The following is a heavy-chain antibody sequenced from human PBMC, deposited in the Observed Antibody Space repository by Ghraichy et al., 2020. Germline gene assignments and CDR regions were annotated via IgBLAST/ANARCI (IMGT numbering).Heavy chain of an antibody. CDR2: ISHTGST. CDR3: ARGRYCSSTSCYTDWYFDL. CDR1: GGSISSHY. J-gene: IGHJ2*01. V-gene: IGHV4-59*11. D-gene: IGHD2-2*02. Sequence: SETLSLTCTVSGGSISSHYWSWIRQPPGKGLEWIGYISHTGSTNYNPSLKSRVTISVDTSKNQLSLKLRSVTAADTAVYYCARGRYCSSTSCYTDWYFDLWGRGTLVTVSA.